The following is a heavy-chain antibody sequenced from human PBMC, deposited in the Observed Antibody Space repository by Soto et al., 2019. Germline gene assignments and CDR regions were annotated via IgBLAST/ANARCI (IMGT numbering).Heavy chain of an antibody. CDR2: ISGGGGST. J-gene: IGHJ6*03. CDR3: AKRYCSTTTCLSLDFFYYMDV. D-gene: IGHD2-2*01. V-gene: IGHV3-23*01. Sequence: PGGSLRLSCAASGFTFSNYAMSWVRQAPRKGLEWVSGISGGGGSTYYADSVKGRFTISRDNSKNTVYLQVNSLRAEDSAVYYCAKRYCSTTTCLSLDFFYYMDVWGKGTTVTVSS. CDR1: GFTFSNYA.